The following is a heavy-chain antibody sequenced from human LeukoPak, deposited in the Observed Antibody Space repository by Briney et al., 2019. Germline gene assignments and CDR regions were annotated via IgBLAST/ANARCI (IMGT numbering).Heavy chain of an antibody. CDR3: AKDARRYYYDSSDYHDY. Sequence: GGSLRLSCAASGFTFDDYAMHWVRQAPGKGLEWVSGISWNSGSIGYADSVKGRFTISRDNAKNSLYLQMNSLRAEDTALYYCAKDARRYYYDSSDYHDYWGQGTLVTVSS. CDR1: GFTFDDYA. J-gene: IGHJ4*02. CDR2: ISWNSGSI. V-gene: IGHV3-9*01. D-gene: IGHD3-22*01.